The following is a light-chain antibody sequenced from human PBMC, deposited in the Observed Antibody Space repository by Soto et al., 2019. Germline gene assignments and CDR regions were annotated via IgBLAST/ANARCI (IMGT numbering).Light chain of an antibody. J-gene: IGKJ1*01. CDR1: QSVNIY. CDR3: QQYGSSPRT. CDR2: GAS. V-gene: IGKV3D-15*01. Sequence: EIVMTQSPATLSVSPGERATLSCRASQSVNIYLAWYQQKPGQAPRLLIFGASSRATGIPARFSGSGSGTEFNLTISRMEPEDFAVYCCQQYGSSPRTFGQGTKVEIK.